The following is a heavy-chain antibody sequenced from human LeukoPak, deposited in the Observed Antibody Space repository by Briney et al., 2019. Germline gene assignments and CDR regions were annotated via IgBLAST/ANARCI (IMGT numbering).Heavy chain of an antibody. D-gene: IGHD6-19*01. CDR3: FTVGTGYSSRGDYYYYYMDV. V-gene: IGHV3-15*01. CDR1: GFTFSNAW. J-gene: IGHJ6*03. Sequence: GGSLRLSCAASGFTFSNAWMSWVRQAPGKELEWVGRIKSKTDGGTTDYAAPVKGRFTISRDDSKNTLYLQMNSLKTEDTAVYYCFTVGTGYSSRGDYYYYYMDVWGKGTTVTISS. CDR2: IKSKTDGGTT.